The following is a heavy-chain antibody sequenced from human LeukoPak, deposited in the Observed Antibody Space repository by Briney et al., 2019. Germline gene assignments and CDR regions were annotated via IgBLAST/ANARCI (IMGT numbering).Heavy chain of an antibody. Sequence: GGSLRLSCAASGFTFSTYAVNWVRQAPGKGLEWVSAISGSGGSTYYADSVKGRFTISRDNSKNTLYLQMNSLRAEDTAVYYCAKDRVPYCSGGSCYSTVPDYWGQGTLVTVSS. CDR2: ISGSGGST. D-gene: IGHD2-15*01. V-gene: IGHV3-23*01. CDR1: GFTFSTYA. J-gene: IGHJ4*02. CDR3: AKDRVPYCSGGSCYSTVPDY.